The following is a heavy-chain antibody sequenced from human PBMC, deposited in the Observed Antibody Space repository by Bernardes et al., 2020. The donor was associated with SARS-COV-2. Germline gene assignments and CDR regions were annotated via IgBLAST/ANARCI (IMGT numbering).Heavy chain of an antibody. CDR3: ATLGIAVAGTQRRDFDY. D-gene: IGHD6-19*01. V-gene: IGHV1-2*02. CDR1: GYTFTGYY. Sequence: ASVKVCCKASGYTFTGYYMHWVRQAPGQGLEWMGRINPNSGGTNYAQKFQGRVTMTRDTSISTAYMELSGLRSDDTAVYYCATLGIAVAGTQRRDFDYWGQGTLVTVSS. J-gene: IGHJ4*02. CDR2: INPNSGGT.